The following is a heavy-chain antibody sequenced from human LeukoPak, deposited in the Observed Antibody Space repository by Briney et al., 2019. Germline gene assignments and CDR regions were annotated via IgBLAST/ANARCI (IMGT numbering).Heavy chain of an antibody. Sequence: SETLSLTCTVSGGSISSYYWSWIRQPAGKGLEWIGRIYTSGSTNYNPSLKSRVTMSVDTSKNQFSLKLSSVTAADTAVYYCAGEIVVVPAAIMDYYYGMDVWGQRTTVTVSS. D-gene: IGHD2-2*01. J-gene: IGHJ6*02. V-gene: IGHV4-4*07. CDR3: AGEIVVVPAAIMDYYYGMDV. CDR1: GGSISSYY. CDR2: IYTSGST.